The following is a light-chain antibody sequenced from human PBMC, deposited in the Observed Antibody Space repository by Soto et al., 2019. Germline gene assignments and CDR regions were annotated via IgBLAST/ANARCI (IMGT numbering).Light chain of an antibody. CDR3: QQYGTSPWT. CDR2: GAS. Sequence: EIVLTQSPGTLSVSPGDRATLSCRASESVSSNYLGWYQQKPGQAPRLLIYGASSRATGIPDRFSGSGSGTDFTLTIRRLEPEGFAVYYCQQYGTSPWTFGQGTKVDIK. V-gene: IGKV3-20*01. J-gene: IGKJ1*01. CDR1: ESVSSNY.